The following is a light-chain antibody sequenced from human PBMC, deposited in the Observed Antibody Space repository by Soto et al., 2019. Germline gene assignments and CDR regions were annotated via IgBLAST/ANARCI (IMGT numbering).Light chain of an antibody. V-gene: IGLV1-40*01. CDR3: QSYDSSLSGWV. CDR2: GNS. Sequence: QAVVTQPPSVSGAPGQRVTISCTGSSSNIGAGYDVKWYQQLPGTAPKLLIYGNSNRPSGVPDRFSGSKSGTSASLAITGLQAEEEADYYCQSYDSSLSGWVFGGGTKVTVL. J-gene: IGLJ3*02. CDR1: SSNIGAGYD.